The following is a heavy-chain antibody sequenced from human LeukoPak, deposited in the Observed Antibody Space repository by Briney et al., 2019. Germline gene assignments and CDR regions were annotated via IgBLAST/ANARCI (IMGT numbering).Heavy chain of an antibody. V-gene: IGHV3-30*14. CDR2: VSSDGINK. Sequence: WSLRQSRASTRFTFSTYPIHSVRPAAAKGLEWLSVVSSDGINKYYADSVKGRFTISRDNSKNTLYLQMNSLRAEDTAVYYCATHEQIWGQGTLVTVSS. CDR3: ATHEQI. CDR1: RFTFSTYP. J-gene: IGHJ4*02.